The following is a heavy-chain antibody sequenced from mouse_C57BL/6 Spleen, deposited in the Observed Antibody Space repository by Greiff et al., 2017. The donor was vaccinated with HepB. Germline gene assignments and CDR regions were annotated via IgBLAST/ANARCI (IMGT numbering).Heavy chain of an antibody. D-gene: IGHD1-1*01. CDR1: GYTFTDYN. Sequence: VQLQQSGPELVKPGASVKIPCKASGYTFTDYNMDWVKQSHGKSLEWIGAINPNNGGTIYNQKFKGKATLTVDKSSSTAYMELRSLTSEDTAVYYCARSNYGSSWFAYWGQGTLVTVSA. CDR3: ARSNYGSSWFAY. V-gene: IGHV1-18*01. J-gene: IGHJ3*01. CDR2: INPNNGGT.